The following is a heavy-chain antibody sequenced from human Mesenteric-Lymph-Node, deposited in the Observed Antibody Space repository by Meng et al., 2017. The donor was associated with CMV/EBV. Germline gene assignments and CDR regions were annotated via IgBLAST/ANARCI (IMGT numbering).Heavy chain of an antibody. J-gene: IGHJ6*02. D-gene: IGHD6-13*01. CDR2: INHSGST. V-gene: IGHV4-34*01. Sequence: SETLSLTCAVYGGSFSGYYWSWIRQPPGKGLEWIGEINHSGSTNYNPSLKSRVTISVETSKNQFSLKVSSVTAADTAVYYCARAPQPYDSSSWSYNYHGMDVWGQGTTVTVSS. CDR3: ARAPQPYDSSSWSYNYHGMDV. CDR1: GGSFSGYY.